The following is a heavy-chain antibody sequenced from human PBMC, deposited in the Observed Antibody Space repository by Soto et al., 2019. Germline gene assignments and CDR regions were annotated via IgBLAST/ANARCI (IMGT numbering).Heavy chain of an antibody. CDR1: GGSISSGGYY. D-gene: IGHD3-10*02. CDR3: ARAGNYVNVYGMDV. Sequence: QVQLQESGPGLVKPSQTLSLTCTVSGGSISSGGYYWSWIRQHPGKGLEWIGYIYYGGTTYYNPSLKSRVTISVDTSKNQFSLKLSSVTAADTAVYYCARAGNYVNVYGMDVWGQGTTVTVSS. V-gene: IGHV4-31*03. CDR2: IYYGGTT. J-gene: IGHJ6*02.